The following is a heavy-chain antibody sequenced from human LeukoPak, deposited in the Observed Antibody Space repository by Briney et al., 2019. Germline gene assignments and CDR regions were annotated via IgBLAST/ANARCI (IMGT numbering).Heavy chain of an antibody. D-gene: IGHD3-10*01. V-gene: IGHV3-7*01. J-gene: IGHJ4*02. CDR2: MNQDGSDK. Sequence: AGGSLRLSCAASGFTFSSSWMIWVRQAPGMGLEWVANMNQDGSDKTYVDSVKGRFTISRDNARNSLYLQMNSLRAEDTAMYFCARGFGRGSADYWGRGTLVTVSS. CDR1: GFTFSSSW. CDR3: ARGFGRGSADY.